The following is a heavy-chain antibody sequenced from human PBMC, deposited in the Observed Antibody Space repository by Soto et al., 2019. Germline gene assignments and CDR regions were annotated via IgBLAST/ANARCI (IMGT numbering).Heavy chain of an antibody. CDR1: GFKFGDYA. J-gene: IGHJ6*02. Sequence: GGSLRLSCEASGFKFGDYAMHWVRQAPGKGLEWVSGVSWNSEIVGYADSVKGRFTISRDNAKNSLYLEMNSLRTEDTALYYCAKDRGPCSGNKCSSLYYYYGMDVWGQGTTVTVSS. CDR2: VSWNSEIV. D-gene: IGHD2-15*01. CDR3: AKDRGPCSGNKCSSLYYYYGMDV. V-gene: IGHV3-9*01.